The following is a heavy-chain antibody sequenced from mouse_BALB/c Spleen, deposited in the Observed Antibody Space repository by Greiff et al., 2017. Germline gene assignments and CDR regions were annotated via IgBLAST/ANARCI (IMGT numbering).Heavy chain of an antibody. J-gene: IGHJ3*01. CDR3: ARQVYDYTAWFAY. D-gene: IGHD2-4*01. CDR2: ISSGGSYT. V-gene: IGHV5-6*01. CDR1: GFTFSSYG. Sequence: EVQLVESGGDLVKPGGSLKLSCAASGFTFSSYGMSWVRQTPDKRLEWVATISSGGSYTYYPDSVKGRFTISRDNAKNTLYLQMSSLKSEDTAMYYCARQVYDYTAWFAYWGQGTLVTVSA.